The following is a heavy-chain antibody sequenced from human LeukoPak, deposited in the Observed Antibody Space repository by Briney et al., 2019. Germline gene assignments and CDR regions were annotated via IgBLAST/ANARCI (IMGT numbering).Heavy chain of an antibody. J-gene: IGHJ5*02. CDR1: GYTFTGYY. Sequence: ASVKVSCKASGYTFTGYYMHWVRQAPGQGLEWMGWINPNSGGTNYAQKFQGRVTMTRDTSISTAYMELSRLRSDDTAVYYSARGVNIVVVVASPRGFDPWGQGTLVTVSS. CDR2: INPNSGGT. V-gene: IGHV1-2*02. CDR3: ARGVNIVVVVASPRGFDP. D-gene: IGHD2-15*01.